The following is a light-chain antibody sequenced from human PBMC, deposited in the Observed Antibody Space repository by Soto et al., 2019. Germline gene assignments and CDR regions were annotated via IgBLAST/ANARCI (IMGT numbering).Light chain of an antibody. V-gene: IGLV2-14*01. CDR2: EVS. CDR1: SSDVGAYNY. Sequence: QSVLTQPASVSGSPGQSVAISCTGTSSDVGAYNYISWYQQHPGKAPKLLLSEVSNRPSGVSDRFSGSKSGNTASLIISGLQAEDEANYYCSSLTTSFTYVFGTGTKVTVL. J-gene: IGLJ1*01. CDR3: SSLTTSFTYV.